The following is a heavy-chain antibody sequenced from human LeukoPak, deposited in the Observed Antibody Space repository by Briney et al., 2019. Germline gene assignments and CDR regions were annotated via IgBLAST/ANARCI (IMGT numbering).Heavy chain of an antibody. J-gene: IGHJ5*02. V-gene: IGHV4-4*07. CDR1: GGSIISYY. Sequence: SETLSLTCTVSGGSIISYYWNWIRQPAGKGLEWIGRIYSSGSTNYNPSLKSRVIMSVDTSNKQFSLKLSSVTAADTAVYYCARGSGWYGDWFDPWGQGTLVIVSS. CDR2: IYSSGST. D-gene: IGHD6-19*01. CDR3: ARGSGWYGDWFDP.